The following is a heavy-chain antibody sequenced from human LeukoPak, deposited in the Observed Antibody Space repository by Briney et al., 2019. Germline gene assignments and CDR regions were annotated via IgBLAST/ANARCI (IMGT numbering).Heavy chain of an antibody. CDR3: ARDRLDYGSAFDI. J-gene: IGHJ3*02. CDR1: GFTFSSYW. V-gene: IGHV3-7*01. CDR2: IKQDGSEK. Sequence: GGSLRLSCAASGFTFSSYWMSWVRQAPGKGLEWVANIKQDGSEKYYVDSVKGRFTISRDNPKNSLYLQMNSLRAEDTAVYYCARDRLDYGSAFDIWGQGTMVTVSS. D-gene: IGHD3-10*01.